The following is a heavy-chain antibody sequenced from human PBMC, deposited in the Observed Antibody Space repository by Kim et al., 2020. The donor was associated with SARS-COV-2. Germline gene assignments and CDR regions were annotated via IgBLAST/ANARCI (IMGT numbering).Heavy chain of an antibody. J-gene: IGHJ4*02. CDR2: INAGNTNT. CDR1: GYTFTSHA. CDR3: AREPYYDILTGLHHLFDY. D-gene: IGHD3-9*01. V-gene: IGHV1-3*01. Sequence: ASVKVSCKASGYTFTSHAMHWVRQAPGQRLEWMGWINAGNTNTKYSQNFQGRVTITRDTSASTAYMELSSLRFEDTAVYYCAREPYYDILTGLHHLFDYWGQGTLVTVSS.